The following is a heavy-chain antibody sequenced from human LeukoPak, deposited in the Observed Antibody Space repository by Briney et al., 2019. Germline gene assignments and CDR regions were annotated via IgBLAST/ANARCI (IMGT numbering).Heavy chain of an antibody. CDR3: ARVPTGAAEASYYYYGMDV. Sequence: ASVKVSCTASGGTFSSYAISWVRQAPGQGLEWMGRIIPILGIANYAQKFQGRVTITADKSTSTAYMELSSLRSEDTAVYYCARVPTGAAEASYYYYGMDVWGQGTTVTVSS. J-gene: IGHJ6*02. CDR2: IIPILGIA. D-gene: IGHD1-14*01. CDR1: GGTFSSYA. V-gene: IGHV1-69*04.